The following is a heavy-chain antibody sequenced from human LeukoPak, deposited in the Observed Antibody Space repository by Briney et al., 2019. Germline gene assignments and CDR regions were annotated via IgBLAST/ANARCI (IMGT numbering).Heavy chain of an antibody. V-gene: IGHV3-48*03. CDR1: GFTFSTYE. CDR3: AKWADFGVVNDAFDI. J-gene: IGHJ3*02. Sequence: PGGSLRLSCAASGFTFSTYEMNWVRQAPGKGLEWVSYISSSGSTIYYADSVKGRFTISRDNAKNSLYLQMNSLSAEDTAVYYCAKWADFGVVNDAFDIWGQGTMVTVSS. D-gene: IGHD3-3*01. CDR2: ISSSGSTI.